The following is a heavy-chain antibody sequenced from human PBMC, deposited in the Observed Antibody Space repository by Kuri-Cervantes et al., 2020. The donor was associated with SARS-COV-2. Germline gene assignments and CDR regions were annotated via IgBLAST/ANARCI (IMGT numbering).Heavy chain of an antibody. V-gene: IGHV4-39*01. CDR3: ARHRKIYDYWGGRGYFYYYMDV. CDR2: IYYSGNT. J-gene: IGHJ6*03. D-gene: IGHD3-3*01. CDR1: GDSISTSAYH. Sequence: GSLRLSCTGSGDSISTSAYHWGWIRQPPGKGLEWIGNIYYSGNTYYNPSLKSRVTMSVDTSKNQFSLKLNSVTAADTAIYYCARHRKIYDYWGGRGYFYYYMDVCGSGTTVTVSS.